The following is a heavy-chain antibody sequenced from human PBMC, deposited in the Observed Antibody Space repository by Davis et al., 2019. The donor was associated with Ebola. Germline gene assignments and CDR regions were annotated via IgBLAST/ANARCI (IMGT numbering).Heavy chain of an antibody. CDR3: AKDGYSSGWNYFDY. CDR1: GFTFNNYA. D-gene: IGHD6-19*01. V-gene: IGHV3-23*01. Sequence: PGGSLRLSCAASGFTFNNYAMSWVRQAPGKGLEWVSVISSRATTIYYADSVRGRFTISRDNSKNTLYLQMNSLRAEDTAVYYCAKDGYSSGWNYFDYWGQGTLVTVSS. CDR2: ISSRATTI. J-gene: IGHJ4*02.